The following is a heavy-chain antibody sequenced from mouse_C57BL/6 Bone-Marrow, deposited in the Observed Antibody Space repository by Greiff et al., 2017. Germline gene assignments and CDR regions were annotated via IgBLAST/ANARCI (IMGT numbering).Heavy chain of an antibody. J-gene: IGHJ4*01. D-gene: IGHD2-5*01. V-gene: IGHV2-4*01. CDR1: GFSFTSYG. CDR2: IWSGGST. Sequence: VKLMESGPGLVQPSQRLSITCTVSGFSFTSYGVHWVRQPPGKGLEWLGVIWSGGSTDYNAAFISRLSISKDNSKSQVFFKMNSLQADDTAIYYCAKNFYSNYYYYAMDYWGQGTSVTVSS. CDR3: AKNFYSNYYYYAMDY.